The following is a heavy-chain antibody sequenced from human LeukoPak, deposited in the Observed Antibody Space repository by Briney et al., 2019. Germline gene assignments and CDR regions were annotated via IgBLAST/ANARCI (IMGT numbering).Heavy chain of an antibody. CDR1: GYTFTSYG. D-gene: IGHD1-14*01. CDR2: ISAYNGNT. CDR3: ARDSRRSFRNSGRPLDY. J-gene: IGHJ4*02. V-gene: IGHV1-18*01. Sequence: GASVTVSCTASGYTFTSYGSSWVRQAPGQGLEWMGWISAYNGNTNYAQTLQGRLTMTTDTSTSTAYMELSSLRSDDTAVYYCARDSRRSFRNSGRPLDYWGQGTLVTVSS.